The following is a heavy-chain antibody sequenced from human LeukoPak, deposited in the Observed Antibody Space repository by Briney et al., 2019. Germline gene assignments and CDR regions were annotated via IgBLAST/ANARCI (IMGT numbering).Heavy chain of an antibody. CDR1: GFTFSSYW. CDR3: ARRGGSYNDY. D-gene: IGHD1-26*01. Sequence: GGSLRLSCAASGFTFSSYWMHWVRQAPGKGLVWVSRISSDGSTTSYADSVKGRFTISRDNAKNTLYLQMSSLRAEDTAVYYCARRGGSYNDYWGQGTLVTVSS. V-gene: IGHV3-74*01. J-gene: IGHJ4*02. CDR2: ISSDGSTT.